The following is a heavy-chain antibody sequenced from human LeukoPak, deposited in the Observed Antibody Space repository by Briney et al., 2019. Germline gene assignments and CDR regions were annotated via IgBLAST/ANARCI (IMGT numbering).Heavy chain of an antibody. CDR3: VRQGGWGGAASLIEF. J-gene: IGHJ4*02. CDR2: MFYRGST. V-gene: IGHV4-39*01. Sequence: SETLSLTCTVSGVSISTSTHYWAWIRQPPGKGLEWIASMFYRGSTYYNASLRSQVTLSVDTSMNQFSLKLSSVTASDTATFYCVRQGGWGGAASLIEFWGQGTLVTVSS. CDR1: GVSISTSTHY. D-gene: IGHD2-15*01.